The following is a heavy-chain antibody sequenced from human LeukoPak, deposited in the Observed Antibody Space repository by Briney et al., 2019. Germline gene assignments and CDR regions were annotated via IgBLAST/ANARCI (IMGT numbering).Heavy chain of an antibody. CDR1: GFTFSNYA. J-gene: IGHJ5*02. V-gene: IGHV3-30*04. CDR3: ARDGDWGKYNWFDP. D-gene: IGHD3-10*01. CDR2: ISYDGSNK. Sequence: SLRLSCAASGFTFSNYAMHWVRQAPGKGLEWVAVISYDGSNKYYADSVKGRFTISRDNSKNTLYLQMNSLRAEDTAVYYCARDGDWGKYNWFDPWGQGTLVTVSS.